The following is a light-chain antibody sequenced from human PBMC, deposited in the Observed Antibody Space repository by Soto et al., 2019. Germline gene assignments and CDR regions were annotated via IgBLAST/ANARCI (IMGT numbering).Light chain of an antibody. Sequence: QSALTQPASVSGSPGQSITLSCTGTSSDVGSYNFVSWYQQHPGKAPKLMIYEVSTRPSGVSNRFSGSKSGNTASMTISGLQSEDEADYYCCSYERINSYVFGTGTKVT. J-gene: IGLJ1*01. CDR3: CSYERINSYV. CDR2: EVS. V-gene: IGLV2-23*02. CDR1: SSDVGSYNF.